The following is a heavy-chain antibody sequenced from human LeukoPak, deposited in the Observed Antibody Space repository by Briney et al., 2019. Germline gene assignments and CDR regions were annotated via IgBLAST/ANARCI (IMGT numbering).Heavy chain of an antibody. V-gene: IGHV3-66*01. CDR3: ARVGYYRVTMDQITDAFDI. CDR1: GFTVSSYY. Sequence: GGSLRLSCAASGFTVSSYYMAWVRQAPGKGLECVSFIHSDGATKYADSVRGRFIISRDNSKSTLFLQRNSLRAEDTAVYYCARVGYYRVTMDQITDAFDIWGRGTAVTV. D-gene: IGHD4/OR15-4a*01. J-gene: IGHJ3*02. CDR2: IHSDGAT.